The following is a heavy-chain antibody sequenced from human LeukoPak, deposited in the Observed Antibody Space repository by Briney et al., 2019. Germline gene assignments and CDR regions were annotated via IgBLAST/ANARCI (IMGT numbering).Heavy chain of an antibody. V-gene: IGHV6-1*01. CDR2: TYYNSQWYT. CDR3: ARGRDVVVVPAADFDY. J-gene: IGHJ4*02. Sequence: SQTLSLTCVISGDSVSRNNIAWNWIRQSPSRGLEWPGRTYYNSQWYTDYAVSVRSRITINPDTSKNQFSLQLNSVTPEDTAVYYCARGRDVVVVPAADFDYWGQGILVTVSS. D-gene: IGHD2-2*01. CDR1: GDSVSRNNIA.